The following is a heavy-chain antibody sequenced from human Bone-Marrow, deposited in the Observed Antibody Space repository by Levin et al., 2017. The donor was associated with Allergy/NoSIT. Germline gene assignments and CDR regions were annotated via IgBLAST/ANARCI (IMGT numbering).Heavy chain of an antibody. V-gene: IGHV3-11*01. J-gene: IGHJ4*02. D-gene: IGHD3-3*01. CDR3: ARERPIFGVVIISGVDY. CDR2: ISSSGSTI. Sequence: GGSLRLSCEASGFTFSDYYMSWIRQAPGKGLEWVSYISSSGSTIYYADSVKGRFTISRDNAKNSLYLQMNSLRAEDTAVYYCARERPIFGVVIISGVDYWGQGTLVTVSS. CDR1: GFTFSDYY.